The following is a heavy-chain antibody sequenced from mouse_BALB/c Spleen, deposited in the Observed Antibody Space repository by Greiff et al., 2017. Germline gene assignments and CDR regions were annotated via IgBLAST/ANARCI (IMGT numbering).Heavy chain of an antibody. CDR1: GFTFSDYY. J-gene: IGHJ4*01. CDR3: ARDGGAMDY. V-gene: IGHV5-4*02. CDR2: ISAGGSYT. Sequence: EVMLVESGGGLVKPGGSLKLSCAASGFTFSDYYMYWVRQTPEKRLEWVATISAGGSYTYYHDSVKGRFTISRDNAKNNLYLQMSSLMSEDTAMYYCARDGGAMDYWGQGTSVTVSS.